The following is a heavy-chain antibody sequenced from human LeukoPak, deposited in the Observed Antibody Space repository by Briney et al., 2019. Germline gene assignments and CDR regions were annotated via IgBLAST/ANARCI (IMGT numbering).Heavy chain of an antibody. V-gene: IGHV3-7*01. J-gene: IGHJ4*02. CDR2: IKQDGSEK. D-gene: IGHD3-3*01. Sequence: GGSLRLSCAASGFTFSGYWMSWVRQAPGKGLEWVANIKQDGSEKYYVDSVKGRFTISRDNAKNSLYLQMNSLRAEDTAVYYCARGALRFLEWLFPLSFDYWGQGTLVTVSS. CDR3: ARGALRFLEWLFPLSFDY. CDR1: GFTFSGYW.